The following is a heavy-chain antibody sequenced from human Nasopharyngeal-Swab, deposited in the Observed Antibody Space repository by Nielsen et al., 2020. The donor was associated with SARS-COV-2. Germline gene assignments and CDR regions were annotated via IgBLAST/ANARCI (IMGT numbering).Heavy chain of an antibody. J-gene: IGHJ4*02. D-gene: IGHD6-19*01. CDR3: ATKVAVAGVFPPDY. CDR2: FDPEDGET. CDR1: GYTLTELS. Sequence: ASVKVSCKVSGYTLTELSMHWVRQAPGKGLEWMGGFDPEDGETIYAQKFHGRVTMTEDTSTDTAYVELSSLRSEDTAVYYCATKVAVAGVFPPDYWGQGTLVTVSS. V-gene: IGHV1-24*01.